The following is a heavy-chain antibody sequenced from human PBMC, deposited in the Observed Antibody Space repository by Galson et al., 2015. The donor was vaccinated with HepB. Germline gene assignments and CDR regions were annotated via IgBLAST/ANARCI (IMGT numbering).Heavy chain of an antibody. CDR3: AGGVETKDAFDI. Sequence: SLRLSCAASGFTFSSYGMHWVRQAPGKGLEWVAVISYDRSNKYYADSVKGRFTISRDNSKNTLYLQMNSLRAEDTAVYYCAGGVETKDAFDIWGQGTMVTVSS. D-gene: IGHD1-7*01. J-gene: IGHJ3*02. CDR2: ISYDRSNK. V-gene: IGHV3-30*03. CDR1: GFTFSSYG.